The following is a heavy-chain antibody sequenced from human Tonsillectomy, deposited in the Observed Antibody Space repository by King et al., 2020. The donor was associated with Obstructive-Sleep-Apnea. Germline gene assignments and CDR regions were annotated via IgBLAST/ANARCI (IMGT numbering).Heavy chain of an antibody. D-gene: IGHD5-12*01. CDR3: AKDRLVAPYYYYGMDV. Sequence: VQLVESGGGVVQPGRSLRLSCAASGFTFSSYGMHWVRQAPGKGLEWVAVISYDGSNKYYADSVKGRFTISRDNSKNTLYLQMNSLRAEDTAVYYCAKDRLVAPYYYYGMDVWGQGTTVTVSS. CDR2: ISYDGSNK. V-gene: IGHV3-30*18. J-gene: IGHJ6*02. CDR1: GFTFSSYG.